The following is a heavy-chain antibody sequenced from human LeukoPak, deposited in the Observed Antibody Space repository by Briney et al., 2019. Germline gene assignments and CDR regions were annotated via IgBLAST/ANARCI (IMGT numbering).Heavy chain of an antibody. CDR3: AIHRYAETFGMDV. CDR1: GASMDSYF. CDR2: VHYNGNT. V-gene: IGHV4-59*08. D-gene: IGHD2-2*01. J-gene: IGHJ6*02. Sequence: SETLSLTCTVSGASMDSYFFHWIRQPPGKGLEWIGNVHYNGNTKYNPSLKSRVTISVDTSRNQFSLKVSFVTAADTALYYCAIHRYAETFGMDVWGPGITVIVSS.